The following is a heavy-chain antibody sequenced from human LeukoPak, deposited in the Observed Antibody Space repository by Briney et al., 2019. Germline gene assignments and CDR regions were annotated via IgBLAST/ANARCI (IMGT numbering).Heavy chain of an antibody. CDR1: GFTVSSTY. Sequence: GGSLRLSCAASGFTVSSTYMSWVRQAPGKGLEWVSVIYIGGSTNYADSVKGRFTISRDNSKNTLYLQMNSLRAEDTAVYYCARGSSSWTHAFDIWGQGTMVTVS. CDR3: ARGSSSWTHAFDI. CDR2: IYIGGST. D-gene: IGHD6-13*01. J-gene: IGHJ3*02. V-gene: IGHV3-53*01.